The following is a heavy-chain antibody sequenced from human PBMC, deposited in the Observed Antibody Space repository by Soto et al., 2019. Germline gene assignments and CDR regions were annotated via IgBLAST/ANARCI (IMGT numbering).Heavy chain of an antibody. Sequence: SVKVSCKASGGTFSSYAISWVRQAPGQGLEWMGGIIPIFGTANYAQKFQGRVTITADESTSTAYMELSSLRSEDTAVYYCARGRFRRESYYPVDYWGQGTLVTVSS. CDR1: GGTFSSYA. D-gene: IGHD1-26*01. CDR3: ARGRFRRESYYPVDY. V-gene: IGHV1-69*13. CDR2: IIPIFGTA. J-gene: IGHJ4*02.